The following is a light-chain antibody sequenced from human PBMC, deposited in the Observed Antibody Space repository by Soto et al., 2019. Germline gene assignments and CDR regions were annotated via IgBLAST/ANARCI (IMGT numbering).Light chain of an antibody. CDR3: SSYTSSSTYV. V-gene: IGLV2-14*01. CDR1: RSDVGGYNY. J-gene: IGLJ1*01. CDR2: EVS. Sequence: QSVVTQPASVSGSPGQSITISCTGTRSDVGGYNYVSWYQQHPGKAPKLMIYEVSNRPSGVSNRFSGSKSGNTASLTISGLQAEDESDYYCSSYTSSSTYVFGTGTKVTVL.